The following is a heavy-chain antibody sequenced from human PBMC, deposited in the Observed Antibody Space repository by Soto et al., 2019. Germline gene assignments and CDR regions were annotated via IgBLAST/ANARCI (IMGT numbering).Heavy chain of an antibody. Sequence: PSETLSLTCAVSGGSISSSNWWSWVRHPPGKGLEWIGEIYHSGSTNYNPSLKSRVTISVDKSKNQFSLKLSSVTAADTAVYYCARGHGSGNVYYYGMDVWGQGTTVTVSS. D-gene: IGHD3-10*01. CDR1: GGSISSSNW. J-gene: IGHJ6*02. V-gene: IGHV4-4*02. CDR2: IYHSGST. CDR3: ARGHGSGNVYYYGMDV.